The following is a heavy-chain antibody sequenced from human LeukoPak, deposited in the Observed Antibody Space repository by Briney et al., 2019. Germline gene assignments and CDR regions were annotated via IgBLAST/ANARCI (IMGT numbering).Heavy chain of an antibody. V-gene: IGHV3-33*01. CDR2: IWYDGSNK. CDR3: ASGRGGYDSSFFDY. J-gene: IGHJ4*02. CDR1: GLTFSSYG. Sequence: PGGSLRLSCAASGLTFSSYGMHWVRQAPGKGLEGVAVIWYDGSNKYYADSVKGRFTISRDNSKNTLYLQMNSLRAEDTAVYYCASGRGGYDSSFFDYWGQGTLVTVSS. D-gene: IGHD5-12*01.